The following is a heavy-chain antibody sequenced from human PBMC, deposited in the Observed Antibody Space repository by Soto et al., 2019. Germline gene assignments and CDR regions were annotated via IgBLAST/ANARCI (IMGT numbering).Heavy chain of an antibody. V-gene: IGHV3-23*01. J-gene: IGHJ4*02. CDR1: GFTFSSYA. Sequence: GGSLRLSCAASGFTFSSYAMSWVRQAPGKGLEWVSAISGSGGSTYYADSVKGRFTISRDNSKNTLYLQMNSLRAEDTAVYYCAKGTDYCSGGSCYGYWGQGTLVTVSS. D-gene: IGHD2-15*01. CDR3: AKGTDYCSGGSCYGY. CDR2: ISGSGGST.